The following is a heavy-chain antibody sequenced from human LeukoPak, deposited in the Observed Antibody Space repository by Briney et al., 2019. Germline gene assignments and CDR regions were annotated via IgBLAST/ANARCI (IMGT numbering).Heavy chain of an antibody. Sequence: GGSLRLSCAASGFTFSSYSMNWVRQAPGKGLEWVSSISSSSSYIYYADSVKGRFTISRDNAKNSLYLQMNSLRAEDTAVYYCARDSVLSYQLLWGEYYYYGMDVWGQGTTVTVSS. CDR3: ARDSVLSYQLLWGEYYYYGMDV. CDR1: GFTFSSYS. D-gene: IGHD2-2*01. CDR2: ISSSSSYI. J-gene: IGHJ6*02. V-gene: IGHV3-21*01.